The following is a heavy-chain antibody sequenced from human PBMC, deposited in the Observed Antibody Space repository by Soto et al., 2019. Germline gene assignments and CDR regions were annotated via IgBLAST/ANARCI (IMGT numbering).Heavy chain of an antibody. CDR3: ARALTTGQREYYFDY. CDR1: GFTFSSYA. Sequence: GGSLRLSCAASGFTFSSYAMHWVRQAPGKGLEWVAVISYDGSNKYYADSVKGRFTISRDNSKNTLYLQMNSLRAEDTAVYYCARALTTGQREYYFDYWGQGTLVTVSS. D-gene: IGHD1-1*01. CDR2: ISYDGSNK. V-gene: IGHV3-30-3*01. J-gene: IGHJ4*02.